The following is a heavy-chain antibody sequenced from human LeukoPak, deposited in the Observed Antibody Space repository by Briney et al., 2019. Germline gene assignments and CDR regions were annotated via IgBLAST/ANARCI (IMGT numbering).Heavy chain of an antibody. D-gene: IGHD3-16*01. CDR2: IGYDGSKI. CDR3: AKEGRGGFDT. CDR1: GFTFSRSG. J-gene: IGHJ3*02. V-gene: IGHV3-30*02. Sequence: GGSLRLSCAASGFTFSRSGMHWVRQAPGKGLEWVTFIGYDGSKIYYADSVKGRFTVSRDNSKNMLYLQMNSLRAEDTAVYYCAKEGRGGFDTWGQGTTVTVSS.